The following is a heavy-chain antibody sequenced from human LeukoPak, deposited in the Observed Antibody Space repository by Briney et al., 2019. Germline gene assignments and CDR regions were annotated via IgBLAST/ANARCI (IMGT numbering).Heavy chain of an antibody. CDR2: INHSGST. V-gene: IGHV4-34*01. J-gene: IGHJ1*01. Sequence: SETLSLTCAVYGGSFSGYYWSWIRQPPGKGLEWIGEINHSGSTNYNPPLKSRVTISVDTSKNQFSLKLSSVTAADTAVYYCARLKYYFDRSGYRAEYFQQWGQGTLVTASS. CDR3: ARLKYYFDRSGYRAEYFQQ. D-gene: IGHD3-22*01. CDR1: GGSFSGYY.